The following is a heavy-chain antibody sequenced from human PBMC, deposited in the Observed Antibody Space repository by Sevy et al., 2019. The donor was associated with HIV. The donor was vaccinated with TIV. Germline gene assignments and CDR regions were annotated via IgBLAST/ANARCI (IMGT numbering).Heavy chain of an antibody. Sequence: GGSLRLSCAASGFTFSSYSMNWVRQAPGKGLEWVSSISSSSSYIYYAYSVKGRFTISRDNAKNSLYLQMNSLSAEDTAVYYCARDGRGYSYGYPYYYYYGMDVWGQGTTVTVSS. V-gene: IGHV3-21*01. CDR2: ISSSSSYI. D-gene: IGHD5-18*01. CDR1: GFTFSSYS. CDR3: ARDGRGYSYGYPYYYYYGMDV. J-gene: IGHJ6*01.